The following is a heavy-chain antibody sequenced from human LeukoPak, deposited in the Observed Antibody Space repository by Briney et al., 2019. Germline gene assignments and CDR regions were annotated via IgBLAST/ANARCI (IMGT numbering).Heavy chain of an antibody. CDR3: ARDYYYDSSGYYYDY. V-gene: IGHV1-46*01. CDR1: GYTFTSYY. J-gene: IGHJ4*02. D-gene: IGHD3-22*01. Sequence: ASVKVSCKASGYTFTSYYMHWVRQAPGQGLEWMGIFNPSGGSTSYAQKFQGRVTMTRDMSTSTVYMELSSLRSEDTAVYYCARDYYYDSSGYYYDYWGRGTLVTVSS. CDR2: FNPSGGST.